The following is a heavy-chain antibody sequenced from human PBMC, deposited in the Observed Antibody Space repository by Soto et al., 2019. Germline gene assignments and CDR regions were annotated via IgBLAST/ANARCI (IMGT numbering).Heavy chain of an antibody. D-gene: IGHD3-16*02. V-gene: IGHV1-46*01. Sequence: YLWWARHANGNGLEWMGIINPNGGSTRFAQTFQGRITMTTDTSTSTVYMELRSLRSEDTAVYYCARSSGGVFGIITECHNGLGPWGQGPLVSVSS. J-gene: IGHJ5*02. CDR3: ARSSGGVFGIITECHNGLGP. CDR1: Y. CDR2: INPNGGST.